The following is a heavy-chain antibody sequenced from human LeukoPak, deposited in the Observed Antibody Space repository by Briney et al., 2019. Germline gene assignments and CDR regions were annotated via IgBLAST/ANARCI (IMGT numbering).Heavy chain of an antibody. Sequence: PGGSLRLSCAVSGFTVSSNYMTWVHQAPGKGLEWVSVMYSGGRTYYADSVKGRFTISRDNSKNTLFLQMNSRRAEDTAVYYCARGRGREGYTYGYSWFDPWGQGTLVTVSS. J-gene: IGHJ5*02. CDR2: MYSGGRT. D-gene: IGHD5-18*01. V-gene: IGHV3-53*01. CDR3: ARGRGREGYTYGYSWFDP. CDR1: GFTVSSNY.